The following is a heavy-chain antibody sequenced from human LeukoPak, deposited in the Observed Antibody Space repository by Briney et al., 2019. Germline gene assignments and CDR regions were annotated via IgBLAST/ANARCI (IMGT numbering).Heavy chain of an antibody. CDR1: GYSISSGYY. CDR3: ARGYGDYGGNWFDP. CDR2: IYTSGST. J-gene: IGHJ5*02. Sequence: PSETLSLTCAVSGYSISSGYYWSWIRQPAGKGLEWIGRIYTSGSTNYNPSLKSRVTMSVDTSKNQFSLKLSSVTAADTAVYYCARGYGDYGGNWFDPWGQGTLVTVSS. V-gene: IGHV4-4*07. D-gene: IGHD4-17*01.